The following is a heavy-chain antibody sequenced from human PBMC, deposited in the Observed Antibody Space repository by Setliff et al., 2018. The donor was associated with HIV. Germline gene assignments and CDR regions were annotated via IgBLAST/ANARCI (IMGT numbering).Heavy chain of an antibody. CDR1: GFTFSSYG. V-gene: IGHV3-30*18. J-gene: IGHJ4*02. CDR3: AKELYYYGSGSYYIPGLFDY. Sequence: GGSLRLSCVASGFTFSSYGMHWVRQAPGKGLEWVAVISYDGSNKYYADSVKGRFTISRDNSKNTLYLQMNSLRAEDTAVYYCAKELYYYGSGSYYIPGLFDYWGQGTLVTVSS. CDR2: ISYDGSNK. D-gene: IGHD3-10*01.